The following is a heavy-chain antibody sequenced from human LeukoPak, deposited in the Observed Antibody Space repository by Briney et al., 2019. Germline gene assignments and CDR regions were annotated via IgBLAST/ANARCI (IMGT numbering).Heavy chain of an antibody. D-gene: IGHD4-17*01. CDR1: GFTFSNYG. J-gene: IGHJ4*02. Sequence: GVSLRLSCAASGFTFSNYGMRWVRQAPGKGLEGVSAISGSGGRTYYADSVKRRFTISRDNSKNTLYLQMNSLRAEDTAVYYCAKARGTDYGDYVIFDYWGQGTLVTVSS. CDR2: ISGSGGRT. CDR3: AKARGTDYGDYVIFDY. V-gene: IGHV3-23*01.